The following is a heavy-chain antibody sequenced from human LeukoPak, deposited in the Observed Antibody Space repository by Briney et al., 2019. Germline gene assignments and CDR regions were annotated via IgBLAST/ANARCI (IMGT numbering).Heavy chain of an antibody. CDR1: GGSISSSIYY. D-gene: IGHD1-1*01. V-gene: IGHV4-39*01. Sequence: SETLSLTCTVSGGSISSSIYYWGWIRQPPGKGLEWIGSMSYSGSTYYNPSLKSRVTISVDTSKNQFSLKLSSVTAADTAVYYCARVPGGALNWFDPWGQGTLVTVSS. J-gene: IGHJ5*02. CDR2: MSYSGST. CDR3: ARVPGGALNWFDP.